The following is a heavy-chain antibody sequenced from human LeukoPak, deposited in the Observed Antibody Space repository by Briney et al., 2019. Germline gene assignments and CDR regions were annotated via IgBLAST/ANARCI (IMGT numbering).Heavy chain of an antibody. CDR2: IIPILGIA. J-gene: IGHJ4*02. CDR3: ARGREGYYDSSGYPYYFDY. D-gene: IGHD3-22*01. V-gene: IGHV1-69*04. CDR1: GGTFISYA. Sequence: GASVKVSCKASGGTFISYAISWVRQAPGQGLEWMGRIIPILGIANYAQKFQGRVTITADKSTSTAYMELSSLRSEDTAVYYCARGREGYYDSSGYPYYFDYWGQGTLVTVSS.